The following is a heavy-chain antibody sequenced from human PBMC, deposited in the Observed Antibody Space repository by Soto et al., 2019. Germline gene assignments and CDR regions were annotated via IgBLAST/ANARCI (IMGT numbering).Heavy chain of an antibody. CDR2: INHSGST. Sequence: SETLSLTCTVSGGSISSSSYYWSWIRQPPGKGLEWIGEINHSGSTNYNPSLKSRVTISVDTSKNQFSLKLSSVTAADTAVYYCARPAIAAVVSVFDYWGHGTLVTVSS. V-gene: IGHV4-39*07. CDR3: ARPAIAAVVSVFDY. D-gene: IGHD6-13*01. J-gene: IGHJ4*01. CDR1: GGSISSSSYY.